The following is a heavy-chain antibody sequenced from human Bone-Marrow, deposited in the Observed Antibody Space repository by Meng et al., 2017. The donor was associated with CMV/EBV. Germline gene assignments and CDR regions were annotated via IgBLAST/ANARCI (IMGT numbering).Heavy chain of an antibody. CDR1: GYTFTSYY. V-gene: IGHV1-69*05. CDR2: IIPIFGTT. J-gene: IGHJ6*02. Sequence: SVKVSCKASGYTFTSYYMHWVRQAPGQGLEWMGGIIPIFGTTNYAQKFQGRITITTDGSTSTAYMELSTLRSDDTAVYYCARDRLVGATTGYYGMDVWGQGTTVTVSS. D-gene: IGHD1-26*01. CDR3: ARDRLVGATTGYYGMDV.